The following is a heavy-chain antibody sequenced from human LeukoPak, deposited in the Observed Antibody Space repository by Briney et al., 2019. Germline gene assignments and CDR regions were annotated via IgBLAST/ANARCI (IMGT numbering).Heavy chain of an antibody. J-gene: IGHJ3*02. Sequence: PSETLSLTCTVSGGSISSSSYYWGWIRQRPGKGLEWIGSIYYSGSTYYNPSLKSRVTISVDTSKNQFSLKLSSVTAADTAVYYCASSKLGLDAFDIWGQGTMVTVSS. D-gene: IGHD2-2*01. CDR3: ASSKLGLDAFDI. CDR2: IYYSGST. V-gene: IGHV4-39*01. CDR1: GGSISSSSYY.